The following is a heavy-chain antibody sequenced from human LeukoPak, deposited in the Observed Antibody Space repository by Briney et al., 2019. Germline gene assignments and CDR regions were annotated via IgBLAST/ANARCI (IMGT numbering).Heavy chain of an antibody. J-gene: IGHJ6*02. V-gene: IGHV4-34*01. CDR1: GGSFSGYY. Sequence: PSETLSLTCAVYGGSFSGYYWSWIRQPPGKGLEWIGEINHIGSTNYNSSLKSRVTISVDTRQNQFSLKLSSEHPESRGVYYCARERAARYYYYYGMDVWGQGTTVSVSS. CDR2: INHIGST. CDR3: ARERAARYYYYYGMDV. D-gene: IGHD6-6*01.